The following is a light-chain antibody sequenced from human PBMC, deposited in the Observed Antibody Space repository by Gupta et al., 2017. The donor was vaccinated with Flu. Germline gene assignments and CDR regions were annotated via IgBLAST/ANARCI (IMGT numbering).Light chain of an antibody. Sequence: SITISCTGTSSDVGGYDYVSWYQQHPGKAHKLMIYEVNNRPAGVANRFSGSKSGNTASLTISGLQAEDESDYYCSSYTSSKTWVFGGGTKVTVL. CDR3: SSYTSSKTWV. CDR2: EVN. J-gene: IGLJ3*02. V-gene: IGLV2-14*01. CDR1: SSDVGGYDY.